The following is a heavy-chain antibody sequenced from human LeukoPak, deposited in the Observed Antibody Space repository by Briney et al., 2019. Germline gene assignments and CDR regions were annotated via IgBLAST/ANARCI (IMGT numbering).Heavy chain of an antibody. J-gene: IGHJ4*02. CDR2: IKQDGSEK. V-gene: IGHV3-7*03. CDR3: ARDLSWLYYFDY. CDR1: GFTLSSYW. D-gene: IGHD6-19*01. Sequence: PGGSLRLTCAASGFTLSSYWMSWVRQAPGKGLEWVANIKQDGSEKYYVDSVKDRFTISRDNAKNSLYLQMNSLRAEDTAVYYCARDLSWLYYFDYWGQGTLVTVSS.